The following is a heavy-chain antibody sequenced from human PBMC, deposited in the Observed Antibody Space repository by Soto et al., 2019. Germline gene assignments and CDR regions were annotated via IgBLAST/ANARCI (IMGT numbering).Heavy chain of an antibody. V-gene: IGHV4-30-4*01. CDR2: ILYSGTT. Sequence: QVQLQESGPGLVKPSQTLSLTCTVSGGSISSGDYYWSWIRQPPGKGLEWIGYILYSGTTNYNPSLESRLTISVDTSKNQFTLKLTAVTAADTAVYYCARNGALDYWGRGTLVTVSS. D-gene: IGHD2-8*01. CDR1: GGSISSGDYY. J-gene: IGHJ4*02. CDR3: ARNGALDY.